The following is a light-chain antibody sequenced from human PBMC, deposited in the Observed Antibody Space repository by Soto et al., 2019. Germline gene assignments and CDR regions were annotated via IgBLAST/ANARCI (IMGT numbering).Light chain of an antibody. Sequence: QSVLTQPPSVSAAPGQKVTISCSGSSSNTGNNYVSWYQQLPGTATKLLIYDNNKRPSGIPDRFSGSKSGTSATLGITGLQTGDEADYYCGTWDSSLSAVVFGGGTKLTVL. CDR3: GTWDSSLSAVV. CDR1: SSNTGNNY. CDR2: DNN. J-gene: IGLJ2*01. V-gene: IGLV1-51*01.